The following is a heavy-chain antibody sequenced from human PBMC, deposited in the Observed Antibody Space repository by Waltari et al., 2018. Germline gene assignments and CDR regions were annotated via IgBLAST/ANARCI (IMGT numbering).Heavy chain of an antibody. D-gene: IGHD2-2*01. CDR3: ARGPYQLPYYYYGMDV. CDR2: INHSGST. V-gene: IGHV4-34*01. CDR1: GGSFSGYY. Sequence: QAQLQQWGAGLLKPSETLSLTCAVYGGSFSGYYWSWIRQPPGKGLEWIGEINHSGSTNYHPSLKSRVTISVDTSKNQFSLKLSSVTAADTAVYYCARGPYQLPYYYYGMDVWGQGTTVTVSS. J-gene: IGHJ6*02.